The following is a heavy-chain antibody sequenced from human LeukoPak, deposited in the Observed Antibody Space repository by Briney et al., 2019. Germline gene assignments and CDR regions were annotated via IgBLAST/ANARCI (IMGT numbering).Heavy chain of an antibody. D-gene: IGHD1-26*01. CDR1: GGSISSYY. CDR3: ARDHGSYYDY. CDR2: IYYSGST. Sequence: SETLSLTCTVSGGSISSYYWSWIRQPPGKGLEWIGYIYYSGSTNHNPSLKSRVTISVDTSKNQFSLKLSSVTAADTAVYYCARDHGSYYDYWGQGTLVTVSS. J-gene: IGHJ4*02. V-gene: IGHV4-59*01.